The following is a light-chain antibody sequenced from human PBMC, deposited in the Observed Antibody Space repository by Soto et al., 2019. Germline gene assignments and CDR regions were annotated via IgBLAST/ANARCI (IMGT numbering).Light chain of an antibody. V-gene: IGKV1-39*01. Sequence: DIQMTQSPSSLAASLGDRVTITCRASQSISRYLNWYQQKPGKAPKLLIYAASSLQSGVPSRFSGSGSGTDFTLTISSLQPEDFETYYCQQSYSNTWTFGQGTKVDIK. CDR1: QSISRY. CDR2: AAS. J-gene: IGKJ1*01. CDR3: QQSYSNTWT.